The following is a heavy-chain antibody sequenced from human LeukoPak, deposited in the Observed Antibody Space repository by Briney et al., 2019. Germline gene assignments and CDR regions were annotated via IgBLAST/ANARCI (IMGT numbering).Heavy chain of an antibody. CDR3: ARSSVGARRRIDY. CDR2: IIPIFGTA. CDR1: GGTFSSYA. D-gene: IGHD1-26*01. V-gene: IGHV1-69*05. J-gene: IGHJ4*02. Sequence: ASVKVSCKASGGTFSSYAISWVRQAPGQGLEWMGGIIPIFGTANYAQKFQGRVTITTDESTSTAYMELSSLRSEDTAVYYCARSSVGARRRIDYWGQGSLVTVSS.